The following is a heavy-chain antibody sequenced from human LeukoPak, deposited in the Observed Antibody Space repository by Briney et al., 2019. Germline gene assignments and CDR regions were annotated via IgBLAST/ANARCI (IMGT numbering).Heavy chain of an antibody. CDR1: GFPFSTYG. CDR3: VTGGGYYYDH. V-gene: IGHV3-30*02. J-gene: IGHJ4*02. CDR2: THADAIHGNNK. D-gene: IGHD3-22*01. Sequence: PGGSLRLSCAASGFPFSTYGLHWVRQAPGKGLEWVAVTHADAIHGNNKCYADSVKGRFTISRDNSKNTFYLQMDSLRAEDTAVYFCVTGGGYYYDHWGQGTLVIVSS.